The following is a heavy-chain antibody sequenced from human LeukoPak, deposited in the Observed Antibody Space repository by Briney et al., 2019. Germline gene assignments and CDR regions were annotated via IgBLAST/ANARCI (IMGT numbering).Heavy chain of an antibody. CDR3: ARAVYCTNGVCYPDY. J-gene: IGHJ4*02. D-gene: IGHD2-8*01. CDR2: ISAYNGDT. Sequence: ASVKVSCKASGYSFTSYGFSWVRQAPGQGLEWMGWISAYNGDTNYAQKLQGRVTMTTDTSTSTAYMELRSLRSDDTAVYYCARAVYCTNGVCYPDYWGQGTLVTVSS. V-gene: IGHV1-18*01. CDR1: GYSFTSYG.